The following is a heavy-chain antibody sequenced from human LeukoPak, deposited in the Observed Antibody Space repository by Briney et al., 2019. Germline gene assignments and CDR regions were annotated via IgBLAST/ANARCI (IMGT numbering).Heavy chain of an antibody. CDR2: IEQDGSEK. V-gene: IGHV3-7*01. Sequence: GGSLRLSCAASGFTFSSYWMSWVRQAPGKGLEWVANIEQDGSEKYYVDSVKGRFTISRDNAKNSLYLQMNSLRAEDTAVYYCAREAATETDAFDIWGQGTMVTVSS. D-gene: IGHD2-15*01. J-gene: IGHJ3*02. CDR1: GFTFSSYW. CDR3: AREAATETDAFDI.